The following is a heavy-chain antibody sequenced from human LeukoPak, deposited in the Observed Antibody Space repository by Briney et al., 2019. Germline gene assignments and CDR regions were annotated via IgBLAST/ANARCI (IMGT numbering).Heavy chain of an antibody. Sequence: GGSLRLSCAASGFTFSTYWMTWVRQAPGKGLEWVANIKQDGSEKYFVDSVKGRFTISRDNAKNSLFLQMNSLRAEDTAVYYCAKDHEVGASDYWGQGTLVTVSS. J-gene: IGHJ4*02. CDR3: AKDHEVGASDY. CDR2: IKQDGSEK. CDR1: GFTFSTYW. V-gene: IGHV3-7*03. D-gene: IGHD1-26*01.